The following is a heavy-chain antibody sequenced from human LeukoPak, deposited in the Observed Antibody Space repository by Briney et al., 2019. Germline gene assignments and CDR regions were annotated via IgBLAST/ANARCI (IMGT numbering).Heavy chain of an antibody. V-gene: IGHV1-18*01. CDR1: GYTFTSYG. D-gene: IGHD1-26*01. CDR3: ARVVGAHGSYNWFDP. J-gene: IGHJ5*02. CDR2: ISAYNGNT. Sequence: ASVKVSCKASGYTFTSYGISWVRQAPGQGLEWMGWISAYNGNTNYAQKLQGGVTMTTDTSTSTAYMELRSLRSDDTAVYYCARVVGAHGSYNWFDPWGQGTLVTVSS.